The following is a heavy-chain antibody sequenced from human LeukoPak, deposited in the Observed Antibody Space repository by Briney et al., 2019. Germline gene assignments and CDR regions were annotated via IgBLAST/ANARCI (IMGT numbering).Heavy chain of an antibody. CDR1: GFTFSNYG. CDR2: ISYDGNYK. D-gene: IGHD5-24*01. Sequence: PGRSQRLSCAASGFTFSNYGIHWVRQSPGKGLEWVAVISYDGNYKYAEFVKGRFTISRDNAKNSLFLQMNSLRAEDTAFYYCAKLLRDATIYDFWGHGALVTVSS. J-gene: IGHJ4*01. CDR3: AKLLRDATIYDF. V-gene: IGHV3-30*18.